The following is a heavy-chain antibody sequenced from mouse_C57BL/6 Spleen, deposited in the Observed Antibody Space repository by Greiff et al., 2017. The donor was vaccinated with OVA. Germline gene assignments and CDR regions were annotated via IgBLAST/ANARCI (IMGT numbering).Heavy chain of an antibody. D-gene: IGHD4-1*02. CDR1: GFTFTDYY. V-gene: IGHV7-3*01. CDR2: IRNKANGYTT. CDR3: ARSTGVYAMDY. Sequence: EVQLVESGGGLVQPGGSLSLSCAASGFTFTDYYMSWVRQPPGTALEWLGFIRNKANGYTTEYSASVKGRFTISRDNSQSILYLQMNALRAEDSATYYCARSTGVYAMDYWGQGTSVTVSS. J-gene: IGHJ4*01.